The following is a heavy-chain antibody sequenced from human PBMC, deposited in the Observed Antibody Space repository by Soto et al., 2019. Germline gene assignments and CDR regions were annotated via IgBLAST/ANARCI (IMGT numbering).Heavy chain of an antibody. CDR2: IYYSGST. Sequence: QVQLQESGPGLVKPSQTLSLTCTVSGGSISSGGYYWSWIRQHPGKGLEWIGYIYYSGSTYYNPSLKSRVTISVDTSKNQFSLKLSSVTAADTAVYYCARDRVGATHQDDDAFDIWGQGTMVTVSS. CDR1: GGSISSGGYY. CDR3: ARDRVGATHQDDDAFDI. V-gene: IGHV4-31*03. J-gene: IGHJ3*02. D-gene: IGHD1-26*01.